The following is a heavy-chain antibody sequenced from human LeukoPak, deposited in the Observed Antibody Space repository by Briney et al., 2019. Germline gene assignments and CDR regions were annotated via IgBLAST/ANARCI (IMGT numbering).Heavy chain of an antibody. V-gene: IGHV3-30*02. CDR2: IRYDGSKI. CDR3: AKDYQLPYGGFDQ. CDR1: GFTFRNYA. D-gene: IGHD2-2*01. J-gene: IGHJ4*02. Sequence: GGPLRLSCAASGFTFRNYAMHWVRQAPGKGLEWVAFIRYDGSKICYADSVKGRFTISRDNSKNTLYLQMGSPRPEDTAVYYCAKDYQLPYGGFDQWGQGALVTVSS.